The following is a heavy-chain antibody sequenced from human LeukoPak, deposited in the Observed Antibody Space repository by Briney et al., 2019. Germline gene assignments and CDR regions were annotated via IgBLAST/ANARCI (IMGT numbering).Heavy chain of an antibody. Sequence: ASVKVSCKASGYTFTSYYMHWVRQAPGQGLEWMGLINPTGGSTGYAQKFQGRVTMTRDMSTSTDYMELRSLRSDDTAVYYCARVFGDKSIAAAGLDYWGQGTLVTVSS. CDR2: INPTGGST. D-gene: IGHD6-13*01. J-gene: IGHJ4*02. CDR1: GYTFTSYY. V-gene: IGHV1-46*01. CDR3: ARVFGDKSIAAAGLDY.